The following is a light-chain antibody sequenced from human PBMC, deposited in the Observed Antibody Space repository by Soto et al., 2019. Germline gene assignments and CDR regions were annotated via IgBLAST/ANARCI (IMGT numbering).Light chain of an antibody. J-gene: IGLJ1*01. CDR2: DVS. CDR3: SSYTSSSTLV. V-gene: IGLV2-14*01. CDR1: RSDVGGYNY. Sequence: SALTQPASVSGSPGQSITISCTGTRSDVGGYNYVSWYQQHPGKAPKLMIYDVSNRPSGVSNRFSGSKSGNTASLTISGLQAEDEADYYCSSYTSSSTLVFGTGTKVTVL.